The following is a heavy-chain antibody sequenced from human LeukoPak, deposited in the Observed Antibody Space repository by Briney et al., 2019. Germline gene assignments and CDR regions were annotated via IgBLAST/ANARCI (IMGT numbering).Heavy chain of an antibody. CDR1: GGSISSGGYY. J-gene: IGHJ5*02. CDR2: IYHSGST. V-gene: IGHV4-30-2*01. CDR3: ARARITMVRGAMGWFDP. Sequence: SQTLSLTCTVSGGSISSGGYYWSWIRQPPGKGLEWIGYIYHSGSTYYNPSLKSRVTISVDRSKNQFSLKLSSVTAADTAVYYCARARITMVRGAMGWFDPWGQGTLVTVSS. D-gene: IGHD3-10*01.